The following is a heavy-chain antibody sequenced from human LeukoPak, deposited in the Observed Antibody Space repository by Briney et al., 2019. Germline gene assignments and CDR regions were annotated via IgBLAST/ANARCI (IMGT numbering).Heavy chain of an antibody. CDR1: GFTFSNYG. D-gene: IGHD1-14*01. CDR2: ISFDGRLM. Sequence: GGSLRLSCAASGFTFSNYGIQWVRQAPGKGLEWVGVISFDGRLMFYGDSVKGRFIISRDNSKNTLYLQMNTLRAEDTAIYYCVKEITPQVAHAIDPWGQGTLVTVSS. CDR3: VKEITPQVAHAIDP. J-gene: IGHJ5*02. V-gene: IGHV3-30*18.